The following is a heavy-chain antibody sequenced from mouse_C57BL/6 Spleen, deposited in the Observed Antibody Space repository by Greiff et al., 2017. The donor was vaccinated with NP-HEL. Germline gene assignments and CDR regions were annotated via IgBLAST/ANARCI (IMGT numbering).Heavy chain of an antibody. Sequence: QVQLQQSGAELAKPGASVKLSCKASGYTFTSYWMHWVKQRPGQGLEWIGYINPSSGYTKYNQKFKDKATLTADKSASTAYMQLSSLTYEDSAVYYCARDHYYGSSYGPGPYFDVWGTGTTVTVSS. V-gene: IGHV1-7*01. CDR3: ARDHYYGSSYGPGPYFDV. D-gene: IGHD1-1*01. CDR2: INPSSGYT. CDR1: GYTFTSYW. J-gene: IGHJ1*03.